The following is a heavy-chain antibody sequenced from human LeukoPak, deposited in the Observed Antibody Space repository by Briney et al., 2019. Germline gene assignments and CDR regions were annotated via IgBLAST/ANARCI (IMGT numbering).Heavy chain of an antibody. CDR3: AKGRDDYVWGSYRFFLLLDY. Sequence: GGSLRLSCAASGFTFSNYAMSWVRQAPGKGLEWVSAISGSGGSTYYADSVKGRFTISRDNSKNTLYLQMNSLRAEDTAVYYCAKGRDDYVWGSYRFFLLLDYWGQGTLVTVSS. J-gene: IGHJ4*02. CDR1: GFTFSNYA. V-gene: IGHV3-23*01. D-gene: IGHD3-16*02. CDR2: ISGSGGST.